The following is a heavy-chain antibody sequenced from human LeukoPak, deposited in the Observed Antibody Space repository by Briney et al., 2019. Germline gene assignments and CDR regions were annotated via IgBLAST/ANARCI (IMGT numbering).Heavy chain of an antibody. Sequence: SETLSLTCAVYGGSFSGYYWSWIRQPPGKGLEWIGEINHSGSTNYNPSLKSRVTISVDTSKNQFSLKLSSVTAADTAVYYRARLVSKNDAFDIWGQGTMVTVSS. D-gene: IGHD4-11*01. J-gene: IGHJ3*02. V-gene: IGHV4-34*01. CDR1: GGSFSGYY. CDR2: INHSGST. CDR3: ARLVSKNDAFDI.